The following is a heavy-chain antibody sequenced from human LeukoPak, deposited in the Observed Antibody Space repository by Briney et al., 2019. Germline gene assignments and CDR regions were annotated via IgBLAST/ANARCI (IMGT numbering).Heavy chain of an antibody. V-gene: IGHV1-69*04. J-gene: IGHJ4*02. Sequence: SVKVSCKASGGSFSSDAISWVRQAPGQGLEWMGRIIPILGIANYAQKFQGRVTITANKSTSTAYMELSSLRSEDTAVYYCAKGYSSGTYKGYWGQGTVVTVSA. CDR3: AKGYSSGTYKGY. CDR1: GGSFSSDA. D-gene: IGHD6-19*01. CDR2: IIPILGIA.